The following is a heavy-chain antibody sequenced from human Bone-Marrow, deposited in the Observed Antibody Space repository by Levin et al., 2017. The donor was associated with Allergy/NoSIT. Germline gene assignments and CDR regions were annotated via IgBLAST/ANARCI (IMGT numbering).Heavy chain of an antibody. CDR1: GFTFSSYG. CDR3: AKESYSGSDYGYTVYDYYYYGMDV. D-gene: IGHD1-26*01. J-gene: IGHJ6*02. V-gene: IGHV3-30*18. CDR2: ISYDGSNK. Sequence: GGSLRLSCAASGFTFSSYGMHWVRQAPGKGLEWVAVISYDGSNKYYADSVKGRFTISRDNSKNTLYLQMNSLRAEDTAVYYCAKESYSGSDYGYTVYDYYYYGMDVWGQGTTVTVSS.